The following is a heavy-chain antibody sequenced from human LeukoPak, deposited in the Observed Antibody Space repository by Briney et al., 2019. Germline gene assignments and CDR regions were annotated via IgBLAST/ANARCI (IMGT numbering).Heavy chain of an antibody. D-gene: IGHD1-1*01. V-gene: IGHV4-59*08. Sequence: SETLSLTCTVSGGSISDYYWNWIRQPPGKGREWIGYIYYSGSTTYNPSLKSRVTMSVDTAKNQFSLKLRSVTAADTAVYFCARGDFRSKNNCYLRPMDVWGKGTTVTVSS. CDR1: GGSISDYY. J-gene: IGHJ6*03. CDR3: ARGDFRSKNNCYLRPMDV. CDR2: IYYSGST.